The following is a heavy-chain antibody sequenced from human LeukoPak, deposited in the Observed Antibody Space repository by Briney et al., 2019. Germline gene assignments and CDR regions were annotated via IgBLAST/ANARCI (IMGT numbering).Heavy chain of an antibody. D-gene: IGHD6-13*01. V-gene: IGHV3-23*01. J-gene: IGHJ4*02. CDR1: GFTFSSYA. CDR3: TTIAAAGHFDY. Sequence: GGSLRLSCAASGFTFSSYAMSWVRQAPGKGLEWVSGVSGSGTGTYYADSVKGRFTISRDNSKNTLYLQMNSLKTEDTAVYYCTTIAAAGHFDYWGQGTLVTVSS. CDR2: VSGSGTGT.